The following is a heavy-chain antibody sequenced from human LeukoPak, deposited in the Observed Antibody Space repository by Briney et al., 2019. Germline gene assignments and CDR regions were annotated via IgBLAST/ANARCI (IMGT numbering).Heavy chain of an antibody. CDR2: INAGNGNT. CDR3: ARDEVGGDSTFDY. D-gene: IGHD2-21*02. Sequence: ASVKVSCKASGYTFTSYAMHWVRQAPGQRLEWMGWINAGNGNTKYSQKFQGRVTITRDTSASTAYMELSSLRSEDTAVYYCARDEVGGDSTFDYWGREPWSPSPQ. V-gene: IGHV1-3*01. CDR1: GYTFTSYA. J-gene: IGHJ4*02.